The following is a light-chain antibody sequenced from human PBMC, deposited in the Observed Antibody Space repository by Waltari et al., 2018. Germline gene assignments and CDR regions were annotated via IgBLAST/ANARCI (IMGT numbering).Light chain of an antibody. J-gene: IGKJ1*01. CDR1: QRGSSNY. V-gene: IGKV3-20*01. CDR3: QQYGSSPWT. CDR2: GAS. Sequence: EIVLTQSPGTLSLSPGERATLSCRASQRGSSNYLAWYQQKPGQAPRLLIYGASSRATGIPDRFSGSGSATDFTLTISRLEPEDFAVYFCQQYGSSPWTFGQGTKVEIK.